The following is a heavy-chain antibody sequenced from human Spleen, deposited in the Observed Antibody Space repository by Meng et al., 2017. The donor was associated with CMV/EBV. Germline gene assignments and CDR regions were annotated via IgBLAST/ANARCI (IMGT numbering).Heavy chain of an antibody. V-gene: IGHV1-18*01. Sequence: ASVKVSCKASGYPFNSYGISWLRQAPGQGLEWMGWISVYHGNTKYAQKFQGRVTVTTDTSTSTAYMELRSLRFDDTAVYYCARGGEQWGAFDIWGQGTMVTVSS. D-gene: IGHD6-19*01. CDR1: GYPFNSYG. J-gene: IGHJ3*02. CDR2: ISVYHGNT. CDR3: ARGGEQWGAFDI.